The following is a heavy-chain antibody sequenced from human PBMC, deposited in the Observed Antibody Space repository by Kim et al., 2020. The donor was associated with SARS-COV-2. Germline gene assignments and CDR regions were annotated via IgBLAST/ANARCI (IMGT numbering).Heavy chain of an antibody. J-gene: IGHJ4*02. V-gene: IGHV3-23*01. CDR3: AKDAAVWGVASSIFDS. CDR2: ISPSGDST. CDR1: GFTFSSYA. Sequence: GGSLRLSCAASGFTFSSYAMSWVRQAPGKGLEWVSTISPSGDSTYYADSVKGRFTISRDNSKNTLYLQMNSLRGEDTAVHYCAKDAAVWGVASSIFDSWGQGTLVTVSS. D-gene: IGHD3-10*01.